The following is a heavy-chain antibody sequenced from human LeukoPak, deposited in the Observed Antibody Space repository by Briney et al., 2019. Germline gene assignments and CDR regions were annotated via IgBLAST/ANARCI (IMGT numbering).Heavy chain of an antibody. CDR1: GFTFSSYA. CDR2: ISSNGGSA. J-gene: IGHJ4*02. V-gene: IGHV3-64D*06. CDR3: VKGKVGATMEGGFDY. D-gene: IGHD1-26*01. Sequence: GGSLRLSCSASGFTFSSYAMHWVRQAPGKGLEYVSAISSNGGSAYYADSVKGRFTISRDNSKNTLYLQMSSLRAEDTAVYYCVKGKVGATMEGGFDYWGQGTLVTVSS.